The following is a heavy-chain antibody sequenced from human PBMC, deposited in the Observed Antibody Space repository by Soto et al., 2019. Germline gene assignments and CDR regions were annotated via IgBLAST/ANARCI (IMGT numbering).Heavy chain of an antibody. D-gene: IGHD3-3*01. Sequence: LGAPLEISGQVSGYSFTSFWIGWVRQMPGKGLELMGIIYPSDSDTRYRPSFQGQVTISADKSISSAYLQWSSLRASDTAMYYCARGGVSTRTFDYWGQGTPVTFS. V-gene: IGHV5-51*01. CDR1: GYSFTSFW. CDR3: ARGGVSTRTFDY. CDR2: IYPSDSDT. J-gene: IGHJ4*02.